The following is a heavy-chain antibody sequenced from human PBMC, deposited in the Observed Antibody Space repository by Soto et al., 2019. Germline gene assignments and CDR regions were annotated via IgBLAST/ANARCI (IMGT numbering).Heavy chain of an antibody. D-gene: IGHD6-19*01. CDR2: ISSNGGST. CDR3: GRAWYSSGWYYDY. V-gene: IGHV3-64*01. J-gene: IGHJ4*02. CDR1: GFTFSSYA. Sequence: EVQLVESGGGLVQPGGSLRLSFAASGFTFSSYAMHWVRQAPGKGLEYFSAISSNGGSTYYANSVKGRFTISRDNSQNTLYLQMGSLGAEDMAGYYCGRAWYSSGWYYDYWGQGTLVTVSS.